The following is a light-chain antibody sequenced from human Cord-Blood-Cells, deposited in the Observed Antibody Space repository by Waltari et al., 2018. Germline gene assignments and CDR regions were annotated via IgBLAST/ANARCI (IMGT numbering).Light chain of an antibody. CDR2: LNSDGSH. Sequence: QLVLTQSPSASASLGASVKLTCTLSSGHSSYALAWHQQQPEKGPRYLMKLNSDGSHSKGDGIPDHFSGSSSGAERYLTISSLQSEDEADYYCQTWGTGIQVFGGGTKLTVL. CDR3: QTWGTGIQV. J-gene: IGLJ3*02. V-gene: IGLV4-69*01. CDR1: SGHSSYA.